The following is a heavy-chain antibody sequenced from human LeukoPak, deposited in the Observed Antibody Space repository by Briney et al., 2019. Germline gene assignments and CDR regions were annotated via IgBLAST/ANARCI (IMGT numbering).Heavy chain of an antibody. D-gene: IGHD3-10*01. Sequence: LGGSLRLSCAASGFTFDDYAMHGVRPAPGKGVEWVSGISWNSGSIGYADSVKGRFTISRDNAKNSLYLQMNSLRAEDTALYYCAKDLISYGSGSYYALPDYWGQGTLVTVSS. CDR3: AKDLISYGSGSYYALPDY. J-gene: IGHJ4*01. CDR1: GFTFDDYA. CDR2: ISWNSGSI. V-gene: IGHV3-9*01.